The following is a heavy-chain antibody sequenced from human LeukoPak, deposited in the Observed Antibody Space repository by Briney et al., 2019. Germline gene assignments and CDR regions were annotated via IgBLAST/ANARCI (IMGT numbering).Heavy chain of an antibody. J-gene: IGHJ6*03. Sequence: GGSLRLSCAASQFTFSSHAMNWVRQAPGKGLDWVAVMSFDGSHIYYADSVKGRFTISRHNSNNPLFLQMNSLNADDTAVYYCARGGTYYYQYYYMDVWGKGTTVTVSS. CDR3: ARGGTYYYQYYYMDV. CDR1: QFTFSSHA. V-gene: IGHV3-30*01. D-gene: IGHD3-16*01. CDR2: MSFDGSHI.